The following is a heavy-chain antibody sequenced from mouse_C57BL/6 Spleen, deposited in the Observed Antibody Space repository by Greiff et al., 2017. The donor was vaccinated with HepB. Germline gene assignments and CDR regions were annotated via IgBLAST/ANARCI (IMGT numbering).Heavy chain of an antibody. CDR1: GYAFSSSW. Sequence: VQLQQSGPELVKPGASVKISCKASGYAFSSSWMNWVKQRPGKGLEWIGRIYPGDGDTNYNGKFKGKATITADKSSSTAYMQLSSLTSEDSAVYFCAREDGAMDYWGQGTSVTVSS. CDR3: AREDGAMDY. CDR2: IYPGDGDT. V-gene: IGHV1-82*01. J-gene: IGHJ4*01.